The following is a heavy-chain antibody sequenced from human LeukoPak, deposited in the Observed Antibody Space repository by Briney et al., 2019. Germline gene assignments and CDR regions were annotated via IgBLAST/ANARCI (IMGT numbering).Heavy chain of an antibody. CDR2: INLGGTNK. J-gene: IGHJ4*02. CDR1: GFSFSTHW. V-gene: IGHV3-7*03. Sequence: GGSLRLSCVASGFSFSTHWMHWVRQAPGKGLEWVATINLGGTNKYYVDAVKGRFSISRDDATSSLHLQMNSLRVEVTAVYYCAGIDADWGQGTLVTVSS. D-gene: IGHD3-9*01. CDR3: AGIDAD.